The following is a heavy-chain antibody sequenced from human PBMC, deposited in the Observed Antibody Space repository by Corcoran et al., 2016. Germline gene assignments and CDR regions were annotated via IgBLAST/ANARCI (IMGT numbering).Heavy chain of an antibody. CDR2: ISWDGGST. V-gene: IGHV3-43*01. CDR1: GFTFDDYT. J-gene: IGHJ6*02. Sequence: EVQLVESGGVVVQPGGSLRLSCAASGFTFDDYTMHWVRQAPGKGLEWVSLISWDGGSTYYADSVKGRFTISRDNSKNSLYLQMNSLRTEDTAVYYCAKDIAARPGDYYYYGMDVWGQVTTVTVSS. D-gene: IGHD6-6*01. CDR3: AKDIAARPGDYYYYGMDV.